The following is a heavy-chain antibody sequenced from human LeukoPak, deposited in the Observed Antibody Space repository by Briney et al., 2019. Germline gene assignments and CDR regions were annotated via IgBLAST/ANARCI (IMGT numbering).Heavy chain of an antibody. V-gene: IGHV3-7*03. CDR1: GFTFRSYW. CDR3: ASGLELDY. Sequence: GGSLRLSCAASGFTFRSYWMRWVRQAPGKGLEWVANIKQDGSEKNYVDSVKGRFTISRDNAKNSLYLQMNSLRAKDTAVYYCASGLELDYWGQGTLVTVSS. J-gene: IGHJ4*02. CDR2: IKQDGSEK.